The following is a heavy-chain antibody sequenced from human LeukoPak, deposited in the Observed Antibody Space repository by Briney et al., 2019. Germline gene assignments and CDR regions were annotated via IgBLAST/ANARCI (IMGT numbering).Heavy chain of an antibody. D-gene: IGHD6-13*01. CDR3: ARVPTIAASESWFDP. CDR2: IIPIFGTA. Sequence: SVKVSCKASGGTFSSYAISWVRQAPGQGLEWMGRIIPIFGTANYAQKFQGRVTITTDESTSTAYMELSSLRSEDTAVYYCARVPTIAASESWFDPWGQGTLVTVSS. CDR1: GGTFSSYA. V-gene: IGHV1-69*05. J-gene: IGHJ5*02.